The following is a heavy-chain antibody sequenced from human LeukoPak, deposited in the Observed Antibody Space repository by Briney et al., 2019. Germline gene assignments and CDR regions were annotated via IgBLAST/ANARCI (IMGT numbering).Heavy chain of an antibody. Sequence: SETLSLTCTVSGGSISSYYWSWIRQPPGKGLEWIGYIYYSGSTNYNPSLKSRVTISVDTSKNQFSLKLSSVTAADTAVYYCARGVGYYDSSGYYGDAFDIWAKGQWSPSLQ. J-gene: IGHJ3*02. D-gene: IGHD3-22*01. CDR3: ARGVGYYDSSGYYGDAFDI. CDR1: GGSISSYY. CDR2: IYYSGST. V-gene: IGHV4-59*01.